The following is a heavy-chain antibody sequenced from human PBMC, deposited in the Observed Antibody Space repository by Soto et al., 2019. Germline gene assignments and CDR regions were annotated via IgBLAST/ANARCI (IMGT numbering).Heavy chain of an antibody. D-gene: IGHD3-10*02. Sequence: SETLSLTCAVYGGSFSGYYWSWIRQPPGKGLEWIGEINHSGSTNYNPSLKSRVTISVDTSKNQFSLKLGSVTAADTAVYYCARQDAREKFYYYYYGMDVGGQGTTVTVSS. CDR2: INHSGST. CDR1: GGSFSGYY. CDR3: ARQDAREKFYYYYYGMDV. V-gene: IGHV4-34*01. J-gene: IGHJ6*02.